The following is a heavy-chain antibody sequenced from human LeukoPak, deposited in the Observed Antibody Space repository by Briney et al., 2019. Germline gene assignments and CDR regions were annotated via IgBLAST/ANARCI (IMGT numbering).Heavy chain of an antibody. J-gene: IGHJ4*02. V-gene: IGHV3-43*01. CDR1: GFTFDDYT. CDR2: ISWDGGST. D-gene: IGHD2-15*01. CDR3: AKDNEKYCSGGSCYSGLHFDY. Sequence: QSGGSLRLSCAASGFTFDDYTMHWVRQAPGKGLEWVPLISWDGGSTYYADSVRGRFTISRDNSKNSLYLQMNSLRTEDAALYYCAKDNEKYCSGGSCYSGLHFDYWGQGTLVTVSS.